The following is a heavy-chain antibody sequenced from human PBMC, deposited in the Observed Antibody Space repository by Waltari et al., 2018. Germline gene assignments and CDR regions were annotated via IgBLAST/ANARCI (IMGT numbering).Heavy chain of an antibody. D-gene: IGHD6-13*01. CDR1: GGSISSSRYY. J-gene: IGHJ3*02. V-gene: IGHV4-39*07. Sequence: LQLQESGPGLVKPSETLSLPCTVSGGSISSSRYYWGWIRQPPGQGLEWIGSIYYSGSTYYNPSLKSRVTISVDTSKNQFSLKLSSVTAADTAVYYCARQLSWAAADIDAFDIWGQGTMVTVSS. CDR3: ARQLSWAAADIDAFDI. CDR2: IYYSGST.